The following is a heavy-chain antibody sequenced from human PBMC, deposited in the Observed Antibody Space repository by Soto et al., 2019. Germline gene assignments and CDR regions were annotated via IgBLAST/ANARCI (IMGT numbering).Heavy chain of an antibody. CDR1: GFAFSQYG. CDR2: IRSFDYRT. J-gene: IGHJ4*02. CDR3: AKDVESGWYEAFDY. Sequence: GGSLRLSCTASGFAFSQYGMSWVRQAPGKGLEWVSSIRSFDYRTNYADSVKGRFTISRDNSKSTLSLQMNSLRAEDTAVYYCAKDVESGWYEAFDYWGPGTLVTVS. D-gene: IGHD6-19*01. V-gene: IGHV3-23*01.